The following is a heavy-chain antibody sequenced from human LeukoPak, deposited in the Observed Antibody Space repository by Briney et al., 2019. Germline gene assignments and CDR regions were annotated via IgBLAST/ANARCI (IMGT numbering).Heavy chain of an antibody. V-gene: IGHV3-30*02. CDR1: GFIFSDYG. CDR2: IRYDGITK. J-gene: IGHJ6*03. CDR3: AKDFRGYMDV. Sequence: PGGSLRLSCAASGFIFSDYGMHWVRQAPGKGLEWVTFIRYDGITKYHADSVKGRFTISRDNPKNTVYLQMNSLRVEDTAIYYCAKDFRGYMDVWGKGTAVTVSS.